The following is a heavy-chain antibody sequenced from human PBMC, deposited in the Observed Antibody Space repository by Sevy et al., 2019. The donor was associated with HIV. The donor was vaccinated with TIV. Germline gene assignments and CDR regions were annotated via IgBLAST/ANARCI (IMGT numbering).Heavy chain of an antibody. CDR1: GFSFRDAW. CDR2: IKSKSDAGTR. D-gene: IGHD1-26*01. CDR3: AAGVGMSDFDY. V-gene: IGHV3-15*01. Sequence: GGSLRLSCATSGFSFRDAWMNWVRQAPGRGLEWVGRIKSKSDAGTRDFAAPVKGRFVISRDDSKNTVYLQMNSLKSEDSAVYYWAAGVGMSDFDYWGQGVLVTVSS. J-gene: IGHJ4*02.